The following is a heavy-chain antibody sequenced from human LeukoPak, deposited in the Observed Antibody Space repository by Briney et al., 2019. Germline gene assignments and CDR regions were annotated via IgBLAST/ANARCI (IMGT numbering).Heavy chain of an antibody. CDR2: ISGSGNGFSI. V-gene: IGHV3-64*04. D-gene: IGHD5-12*01. CDR3: AREGVDIVATIMVAFSAFDY. J-gene: IGHJ4*02. Sequence: GGSLRLSCSASGFVFTIYTMYWVRQAPGKGPEYVSTISGSGNGFSIYYADSVKGRFTISRDNSKNTLYLQMNSLRAEDTAVYYCAREGVDIVATIMVAFSAFDYWGQGTLVTVSS. CDR1: GFVFTIYT.